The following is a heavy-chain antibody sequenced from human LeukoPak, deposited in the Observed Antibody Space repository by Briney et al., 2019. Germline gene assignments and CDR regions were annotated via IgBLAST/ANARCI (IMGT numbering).Heavy chain of an antibody. J-gene: IGHJ6*03. CDR2: IYHSGST. D-gene: IGHD6-19*01. CDR3: ARVGSGWYSDFHFYYMDV. CDR1: GYSISSGYY. V-gene: IGHV4-38-2*02. Sequence: SETLSLTCTVSGYSISSGYYWGWIRQPPGKGLEWIGSIYHSGSTYYNPSLKSRVTISVDTSKNQFSLNLSSVTAADTAVFYCARVGSGWYSDFHFYYMDVWGKGTTVTVSS.